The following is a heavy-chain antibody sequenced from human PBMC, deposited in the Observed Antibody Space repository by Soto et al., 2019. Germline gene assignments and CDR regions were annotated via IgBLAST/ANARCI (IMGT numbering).Heavy chain of an antibody. D-gene: IGHD6-13*01. CDR3: ASDLIADLDAFDI. CDR2: INAGNGNT. V-gene: IGHV1-3*01. Sequence: ASVKVSCKASGYTFTSYAMHWVRQAPGQRLEWMGWINAGNGNTKYSQKFQGRVTITRDTSASTAYMELGSLRSEDTAVYYCASDLIADLDAFDIWGQGTMVTVS. CDR1: GYTFTSYA. J-gene: IGHJ3*02.